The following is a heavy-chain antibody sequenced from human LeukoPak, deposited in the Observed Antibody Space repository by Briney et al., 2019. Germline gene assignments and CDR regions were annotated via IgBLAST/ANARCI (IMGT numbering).Heavy chain of an antibody. Sequence: ASVKVSCKASGYTFIGYYMHWVRQAPGQGLEWMGWINPNSGGTNYAQKFQGRVTMTRDTSISTAYMELSRLRSDDTAVYYCARDPGAMIVARVLDYWGQGTLVTVSS. CDR1: GYTFIGYY. CDR3: ARDPGAMIVARVLDY. V-gene: IGHV1-2*02. J-gene: IGHJ4*02. CDR2: INPNSGGT. D-gene: IGHD3-22*01.